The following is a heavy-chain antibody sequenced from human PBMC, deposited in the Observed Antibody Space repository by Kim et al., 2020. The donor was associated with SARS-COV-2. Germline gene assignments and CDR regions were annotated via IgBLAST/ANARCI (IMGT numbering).Heavy chain of an antibody. CDR2: ISGSGDTV. CDR3: ASDAYRGTFSDWFDP. V-gene: IGHV3-48*03. CDR1: GFTFSDYE. J-gene: IGHJ5*02. D-gene: IGHD2-21*01. Sequence: GGSLRLSCLGSGFTFSDYEMNWVRLAPGQGLEWISFISGSGDTVHYADSVKGRFTISRDNAQRSVFLHMSSLSLDDTGIYFCASDAYRGTFSDWFDPWGPGTLVSVSS.